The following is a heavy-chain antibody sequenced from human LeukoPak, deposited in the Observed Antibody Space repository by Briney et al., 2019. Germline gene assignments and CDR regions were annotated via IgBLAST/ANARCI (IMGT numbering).Heavy chain of an antibody. D-gene: IGHD3-22*01. Sequence: PSETLSLTCTVSGGSISSSSYYWGWIRQPPGKGLEWIGSIYYSGSTYYNPSLKSRVTISVDRSKNQFSLKLSSVTAADTAVYYCARGYDSSGYPYYWGQGTLVTVSS. J-gene: IGHJ4*02. CDR1: GGSISSSSYY. CDR3: ARGYDSSGYPYY. V-gene: IGHV4-39*07. CDR2: IYYSGST.